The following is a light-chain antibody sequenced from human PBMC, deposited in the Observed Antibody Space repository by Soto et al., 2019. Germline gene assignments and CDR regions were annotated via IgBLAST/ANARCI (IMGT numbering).Light chain of an antibody. CDR2: AAS. CDR1: QSVSRSY. J-gene: IGKJ5*01. CDR3: QQYGSSPVT. V-gene: IGKV3-20*01. Sequence: EIVLTQSPGTLSLSPGERATLSCRASQSVSRSYIAWYQQKPGQAPRLLISAASSRATDIPDRFRGSGAGTDFTLTIGGLEAEDVAVYYCQQYGSSPVTFGQGTRLEIK.